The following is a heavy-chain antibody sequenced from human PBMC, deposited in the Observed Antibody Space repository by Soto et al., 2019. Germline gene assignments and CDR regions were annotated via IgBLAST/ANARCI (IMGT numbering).Heavy chain of an antibody. CDR1: GFTFSSYG. V-gene: IGHV3-30*18. J-gene: IGHJ4*02. CDR2: ISYDGSNK. CDR3: AKDRGAPRTFPHYYFDY. Sequence: QVQLVESGGGVVQPGRSLRLSCAASGFTFSSYGMHWVRQAPGKGLEWVAVISYDGSNKYYADSVKGRFTISRDNSKNTLYLQMNSLRAEDTDVYYCAKDRGAPRTFPHYYFDYWGQGTLVTVSS.